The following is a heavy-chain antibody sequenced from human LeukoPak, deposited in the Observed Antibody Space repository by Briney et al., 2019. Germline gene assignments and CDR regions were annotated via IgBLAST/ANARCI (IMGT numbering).Heavy chain of an antibody. V-gene: IGHV1-46*01. CDR1: GYTFTSYY. CDR2: INPSGGST. Sequence: ASVKVSCKASGYTFTSYYMRWVRQAPGQGLEWMGIINPSGGSTSYAQKFQGRVTMTRDTSTSTVYMELSSLRSEDTAVYYCARGSTPRYCSSTSCRFYYYYGMDVWGQGTTVTVSS. CDR3: ARGSTPRYCSSTSCRFYYYYGMDV. D-gene: IGHD2-2*01. J-gene: IGHJ6*02.